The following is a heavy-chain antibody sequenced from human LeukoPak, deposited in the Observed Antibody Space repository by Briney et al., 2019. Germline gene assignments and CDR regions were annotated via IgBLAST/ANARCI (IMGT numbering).Heavy chain of an antibody. CDR1: GYTFTSYG. CDR3: ARDHIALPSLYYMDV. J-gene: IGHJ6*03. Sequence: ASVKVSCKASGYTFTSYGISWVRQAPGQGLEWMGWISAYNGNTNYAQKLQGRVTMTTDTSTSTAYMELRSLRSDDTAVYYCARDHIALPSLYYMDVWGKGTTVTISS. CDR2: ISAYNGNT. D-gene: IGHD1-26*01. V-gene: IGHV1-18*01.